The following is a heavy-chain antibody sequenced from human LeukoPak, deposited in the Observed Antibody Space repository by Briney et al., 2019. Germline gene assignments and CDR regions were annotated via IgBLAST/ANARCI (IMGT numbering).Heavy chain of an antibody. D-gene: IGHD3-10*01. J-gene: IGHJ4*02. Sequence: ASVKVSCKASGYTFTDYYMHWVRQAPGQGLEWMGWINPKSGDTNYAQKFQGRVTMTRDTSISTAYMELSRLTSDDTAVYYCARDYDGSGSFSGHWGQGTLVTVSS. CDR2: INPKSGDT. V-gene: IGHV1-2*02. CDR3: ARDYDGSGSFSGH. CDR1: GYTFTDYY.